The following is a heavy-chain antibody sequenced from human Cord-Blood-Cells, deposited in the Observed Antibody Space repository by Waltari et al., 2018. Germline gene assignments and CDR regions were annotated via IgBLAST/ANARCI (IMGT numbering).Heavy chain of an antibody. J-gene: IGHJ4*02. V-gene: IGHV1-2*02. D-gene: IGHD5-12*01. CDR3: AREIDSGYDFDY. CDR2: INENSGGT. Sequence: QVQLVQSGAEVKKPGASVKVSCKASGYTFTGYYMHWVRQAPGQGLEWRGCINENSGGTNYAQKFQGRVTMTRDTAISTAYMELSRLRSDDTAVYYCAREIDSGYDFDYWGQGTLVTVSS. CDR1: GYTFTGYY.